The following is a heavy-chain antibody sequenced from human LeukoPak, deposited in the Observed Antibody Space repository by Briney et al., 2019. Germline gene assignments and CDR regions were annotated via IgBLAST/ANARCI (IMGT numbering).Heavy chain of an antibody. J-gene: IGHJ4*02. D-gene: IGHD2-21*01. Sequence: GGSLRLSCAASGFTFSSYTMSWVRQAPGKGLEWVSTITTSDGNTYYADSVKGRFTISRDNSKNTLYLQMSSLRAEDTAVYYCAEDLNRGLPDYWGQGTLVTVSS. CDR1: GFTFSSYT. V-gene: IGHV3-23*01. CDR2: ITTSDGNT. CDR3: AEDLNRGLPDY.